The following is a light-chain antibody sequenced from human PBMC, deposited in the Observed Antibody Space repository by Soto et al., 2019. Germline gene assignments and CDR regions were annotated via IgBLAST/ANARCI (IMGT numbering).Light chain of an antibody. CDR2: GAS. CDR3: QQLNSFPIP. V-gene: IGKV1-9*01. CDR1: QGIANF. Sequence: IQLTQSPSSLSASVGDRVTISCRASQGIANFLAWYQQKPGKAPKLLIYGASTLQSGVPSRFSGSGSGTDFTLTISSLQPEAFATYSCQQLNSFPIPFGPGTKVDIK. J-gene: IGKJ3*01.